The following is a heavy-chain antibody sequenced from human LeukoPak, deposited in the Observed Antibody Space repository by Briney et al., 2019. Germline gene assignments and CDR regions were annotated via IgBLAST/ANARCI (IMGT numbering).Heavy chain of an antibody. CDR1: GFTFSSYA. CDR2: ISYDGSNK. Sequence: GRSLRLSCAASGFTFSSYAMHWVRQAPGKGLEWVAVISYDGSNKYYADSVKGRFTISRDNSKNTLYLQMNSLRAEDRAVYYCAREYGSGSYYKGFNWFDPWGQGTLVTVSS. CDR3: AREYGSGSYYKGFNWFDP. J-gene: IGHJ5*02. D-gene: IGHD3-10*01. V-gene: IGHV3-30*01.